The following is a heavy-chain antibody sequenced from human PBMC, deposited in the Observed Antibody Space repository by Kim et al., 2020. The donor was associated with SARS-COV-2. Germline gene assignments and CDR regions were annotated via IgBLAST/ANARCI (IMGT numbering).Heavy chain of an antibody. CDR2: ISAYNAKT. CDR1: GYTFMSFG. Sequence: ASVKVSCKASGYTFMSFGISWVRQAPGQGLEWMGWISAYNAKTDYAQKLQGRVSMTTDTSTDTAYMELRSLSSDDTAVYYCARYLGGQQLGHWVFFDYWGQETLVTLSS. D-gene: IGHD6-13*01. J-gene: IGHJ4*02. CDR3: ARYLGGQQLGHWVFFDY. V-gene: IGHV1-18*04.